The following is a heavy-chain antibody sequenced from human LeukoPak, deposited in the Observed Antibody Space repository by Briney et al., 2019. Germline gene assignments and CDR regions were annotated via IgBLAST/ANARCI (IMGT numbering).Heavy chain of an antibody. D-gene: IGHD4/OR15-4a*01. J-gene: IGHJ3*02. CDR3: ATDHLVANLMAFDI. CDR2: FDPEDGET. V-gene: IGHV1-24*01. CDR1: GYTLTELS. Sequence: ASVKVSCKVSGYTLTELSMHWVRQAPGKGLEWMGGFDPEDGETIYAQKFQGRVTMTEDTSTDTAYMELSSLRSEDTAVYYCATDHLVANLMAFDIWGQGTMVTVSS.